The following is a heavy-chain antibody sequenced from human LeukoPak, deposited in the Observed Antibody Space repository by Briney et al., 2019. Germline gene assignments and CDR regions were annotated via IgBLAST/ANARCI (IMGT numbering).Heavy chain of an antibody. CDR3: AKASGITGDGDAFDI. D-gene: IGHD1-20*01. CDR1: GFTFDDYA. J-gene: IGHJ3*02. Sequence: PGGSLRLSCAASGFTFDDYAMHWVRQAPGKGLEWVSGISWNSGSIGYADSVKGRFTISRDNAKNSLYLQLNSLRAEDMALYYCAKASGITGDGDAFDIWGQGTMVTVSS. CDR2: ISWNSGSI. V-gene: IGHV3-9*03.